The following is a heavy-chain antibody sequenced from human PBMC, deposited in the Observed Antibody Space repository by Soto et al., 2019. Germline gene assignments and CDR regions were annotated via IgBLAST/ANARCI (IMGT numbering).Heavy chain of an antibody. Sequence: ASVKVSCKASGYTFTSYYMHWVRQAPGQGLEWMGIINPSGGSTSYAQKFQGRVTMTRDTSTSTVYMELSSLRSEETAVYYCARKGYYYDSSGQHDAFDIWGQGTMVTVSS. CDR1: GYTFTSYY. D-gene: IGHD3-22*01. J-gene: IGHJ3*02. CDR2: INPSGGST. V-gene: IGHV1-46*01. CDR3: ARKGYYYDSSGQHDAFDI.